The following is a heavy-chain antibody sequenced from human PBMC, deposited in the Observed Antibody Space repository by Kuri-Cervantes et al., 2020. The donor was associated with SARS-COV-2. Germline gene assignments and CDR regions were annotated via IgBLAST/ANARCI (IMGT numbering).Heavy chain of an antibody. Sequence: GESLKISCTASGFAFSNYWISWVRQAPGKGLEWVANIKQDGSEKYYVDSVRGRFTISRDNSKNTLYLQMNSLRAEDTAVYYCAKDRTYGSGPGGYYGMDVWGQGTTVTVSS. J-gene: IGHJ6*02. CDR2: IKQDGSEK. CDR3: AKDRTYGSGPGGYYGMDV. CDR1: GFAFSNYW. V-gene: IGHV3-7*03. D-gene: IGHD3-10*01.